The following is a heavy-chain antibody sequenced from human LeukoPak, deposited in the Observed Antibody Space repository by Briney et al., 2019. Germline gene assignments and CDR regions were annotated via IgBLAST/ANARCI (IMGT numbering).Heavy chain of an antibody. J-gene: IGHJ6*03. D-gene: IGHD4-11*01. V-gene: IGHV3-30*02. CDR1: GFTFSSYG. Sequence: GGSLRLSCAASGFTFSSYGMHWVRQAPGKGLEWVAFIRYDGSTKYYADSVKGRFTISRDNAKNSLYLQMNSLRAEDTAVYYCARPYRYYYYYMDVWGKGTTVTVS. CDR3: ARPYRYYYYYMDV. CDR2: IRYDGSTK.